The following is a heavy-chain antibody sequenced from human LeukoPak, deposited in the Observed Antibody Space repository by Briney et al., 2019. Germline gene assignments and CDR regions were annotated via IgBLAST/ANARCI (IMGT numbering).Heavy chain of an antibody. J-gene: IGHJ4*02. D-gene: IGHD3-22*01. Sequence: GASVKVSCKASGGTFSSYAISWVRQAPGQGLEWMGGIIPIFGTANYAQKFQGRVTITTDESTSTAYMELSSLRAEDTAVYYCARDHDSSGFASRLLDYWGQGTLVTVSS. CDR3: ARDHDSSGFASRLLDY. CDR1: GGTFSSYA. V-gene: IGHV1-69*05. CDR2: IIPIFGTA.